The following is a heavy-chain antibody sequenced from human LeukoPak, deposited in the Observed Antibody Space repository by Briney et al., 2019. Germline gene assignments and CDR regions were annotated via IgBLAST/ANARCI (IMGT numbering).Heavy chain of an antibody. D-gene: IGHD1-1*01. Sequence: GGSLRLSCAASGFTFSSYAMSWVRQAPGKGLEWVSSISNSGDSTYYADSVKGRFTISRDNSENTVYLQMNSLRADDTAVYYCANNWNMDCWGQGTLVTVSS. J-gene: IGHJ4*02. CDR2: ISNSGDST. CDR3: ANNWNMDC. CDR1: GFTFSSYA. V-gene: IGHV3-23*01.